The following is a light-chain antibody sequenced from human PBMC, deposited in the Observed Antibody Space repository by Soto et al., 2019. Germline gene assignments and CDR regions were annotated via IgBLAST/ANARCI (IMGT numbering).Light chain of an antibody. CDR1: TSDIGGYKY. V-gene: IGLV2-14*01. CDR3: SSFTSSSTDV. CDR2: EVC. J-gene: IGLJ1*01. Sequence: QSTLTQPASVSGSLGQSITITCTGSTSDIGGYKYVSWYRHHPDKAPKLLIYEVCNRPSGVSNRFSGSRSDNTASLTISGLQPEDEGDYYCSSFTSSSTDVFGTGTKVTVL.